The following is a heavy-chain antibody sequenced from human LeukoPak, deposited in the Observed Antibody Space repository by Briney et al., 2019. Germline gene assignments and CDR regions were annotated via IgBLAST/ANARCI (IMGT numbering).Heavy chain of an antibody. CDR3: ARVPHYYFGYGYFDT. CDR1: GGSFSGYY. CDR2: IDQGGTT. J-gene: IGHJ4*02. D-gene: IGHD3-10*01. Sequence: PSETLSLTCVVYGGSFSGYYWSWIRQPPGKGLEWIGEIDQGGTTNYNPSLKSRVTISIDTSKKQFSLTLTSMTAADTAVYYCARVPHYYFGYGYFDTWGQGTRVTVSS. V-gene: IGHV4-34*01.